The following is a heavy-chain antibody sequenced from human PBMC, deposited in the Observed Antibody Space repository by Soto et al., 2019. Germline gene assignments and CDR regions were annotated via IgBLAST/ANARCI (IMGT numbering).Heavy chain of an antibody. J-gene: IGHJ6*03. CDR3: ARAVVPAAMSYYYYMDV. Sequence: SETLSLTCAVYGGSFSGYYWSWIRQPPGKGLEWIGEINHSGSTNYNPSLKSRVTISVDTSKNQFSLKLSSVTAADTVVYYCARAVVPAAMSYYYYMDVWGKGTTVTVSS. CDR1: GGSFSGYY. CDR2: INHSGST. D-gene: IGHD2-2*01. V-gene: IGHV4-34*01.